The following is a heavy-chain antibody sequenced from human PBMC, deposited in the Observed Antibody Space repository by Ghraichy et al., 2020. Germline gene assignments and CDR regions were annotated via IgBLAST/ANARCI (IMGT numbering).Heavy chain of an antibody. D-gene: IGHD3-16*01. Sequence: GGSLRLSCAASGFTFSSYAMSWVRQAPGKGLEWVSAISGSGGSTYYADSVKGRFTISRDNSKNTLYLQMNSLRAEDTAVYYCAKSGLLITFRKEHLGGFDPWGQGTLVTVSS. J-gene: IGHJ5*02. V-gene: IGHV3-23*01. CDR3: AKSGLLITFRKEHLGGFDP. CDR2: ISGSGGST. CDR1: GFTFSSYA.